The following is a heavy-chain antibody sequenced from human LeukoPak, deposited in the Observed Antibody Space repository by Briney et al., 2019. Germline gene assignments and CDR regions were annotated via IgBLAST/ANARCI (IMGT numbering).Heavy chain of an antibody. D-gene: IGHD3-9*01. CDR1: GGSFSGYY. V-gene: IGHV4-34*01. J-gene: IGHJ4*02. CDR2: INHSGST. CDR3: ARGKSRRTYYDILTGYYKGGFEYYFDY. Sequence: PSETLSLTCAVYGGSFSGYYWSWIRQPPGKGLEWIGEINHSGSTNYNPSLKSRVTISVDTSKNQFSLKLSSVTAADTAVYYRARGKSRRTYYDILTGYYKGGFEYYFDYWGQGTLVTVSS.